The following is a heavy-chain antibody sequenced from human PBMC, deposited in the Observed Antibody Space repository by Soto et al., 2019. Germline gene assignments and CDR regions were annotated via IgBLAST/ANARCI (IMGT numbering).Heavy chain of an antibody. J-gene: IGHJ4*02. V-gene: IGHV3-23*04. D-gene: IGHD3-3*01. CDR1: GFTFSSYA. CDR3: AKDFPVLRFLEWLNDY. CDR2: ISGSGGST. Sequence: VQLVQSGAEVKKPGGSLRLSCAASGFTFSSYAMSWVRQAPGKGLEWVSAISGSGGSTYYADSVKGRFTISRDNSKNTLYLQMNSLRAEDTAVYYCAKDFPVLRFLEWLNDYWGQGTLVTVSS.